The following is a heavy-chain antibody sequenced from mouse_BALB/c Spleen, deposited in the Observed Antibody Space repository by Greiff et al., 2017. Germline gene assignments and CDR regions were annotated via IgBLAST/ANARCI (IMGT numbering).Heavy chain of an antibody. Sequence: EVQVVESGGGLVQPGGSRKLSCAASGFTFSDYGMAWVRQAPGKGPEWVAFISNLAYSIYYADTVTGRFTISRENAKNTLYLEMSSLRSEDTAMYYCARGQGGYDGDYYAMDYWGQGTSVTVSS. CDR2: ISNLAYSI. CDR3: ARGQGGYDGDYYAMDY. J-gene: IGHJ4*01. V-gene: IGHV5-15*02. D-gene: IGHD2-2*01. CDR1: GFTFSDYG.